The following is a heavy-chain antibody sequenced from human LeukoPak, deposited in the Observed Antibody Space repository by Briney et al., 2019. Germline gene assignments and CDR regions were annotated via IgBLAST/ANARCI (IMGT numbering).Heavy chain of an antibody. CDR2: IYYSGST. CDR1: GGSISSYY. V-gene: IGHV4-59*08. Sequence: SETLSLTCTVSGGSISSYYWSWIRQPPGKGLEWIGYIYYSGSTNYNPSLKSRVTISVDTSKNQFSLKLSSVTAADTAVYYCARLIRDCSGGSCLYYFDYWGQGTLVTVSS. CDR3: ARLIRDCSGGSCLYYFDY. J-gene: IGHJ4*02. D-gene: IGHD2-15*01.